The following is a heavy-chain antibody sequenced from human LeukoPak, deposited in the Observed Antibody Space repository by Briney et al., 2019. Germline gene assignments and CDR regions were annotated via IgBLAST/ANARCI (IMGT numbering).Heavy chain of an antibody. CDR3: ARDGATPNARLRWFDP. Sequence: ASVKVSCKASGYTFTSYGISWVRQAPGQGLEWMGWISAYNGNTNYAQKLQGRVTTTIDTSTSTAYMELRSLRSDDTAVYYCARDGATPNARLRWFDPWGQGTLVTVSS. CDR2: ISAYNGNT. D-gene: IGHD5-24*01. V-gene: IGHV1-18*01. CDR1: GYTFTSYG. J-gene: IGHJ5*02.